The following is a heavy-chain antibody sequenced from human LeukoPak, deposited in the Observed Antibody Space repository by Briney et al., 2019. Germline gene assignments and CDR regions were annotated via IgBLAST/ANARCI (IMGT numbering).Heavy chain of an antibody. J-gene: IGHJ4*02. CDR2: IYYSGST. Sequence: PSETLSLTCTVSGGSISSYYWNWIRQPPGKGLEWIGYIYYSGSTNYNPSLKSRVTISLDTSKNQFSLKLSSVTAADTAVYYCARERFGVADYWGQGTLVTVSS. CDR1: GGSISSYY. CDR3: ARERFGVADY. V-gene: IGHV4-59*01. D-gene: IGHD3-3*01.